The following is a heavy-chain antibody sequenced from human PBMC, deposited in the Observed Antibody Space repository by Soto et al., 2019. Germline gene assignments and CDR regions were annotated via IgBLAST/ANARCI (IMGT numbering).Heavy chain of an antibody. CDR1: GFTFSSYA. D-gene: IGHD1-26*01. CDR3: AKVKMYSGYVAH. J-gene: IGHJ4*02. CDR2: ISGSGGST. V-gene: IGHV3-23*01. Sequence: GGSLRLSCAASGFTFSSYAMSWVRQAPGKGLEWVSAISGSGGSTYYADSVKGRFTISRDNSKNTLYLQMNSLRAEGTAVYYCAKVKMYSGYVAHWGQGTLVTVSS.